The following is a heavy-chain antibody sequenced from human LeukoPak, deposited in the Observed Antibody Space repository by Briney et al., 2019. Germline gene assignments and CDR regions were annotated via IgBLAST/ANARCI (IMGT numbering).Heavy chain of an antibody. V-gene: IGHV1-2*06. CDR2: INPNSGGT. D-gene: IGHD2-8*01. Sequence: ASVKVSCKASGYTFTGYYMHWVRQAPGQGLEWMGRINPNSGGTNYAQKFQGRVTMTRDTSISTAYMELSRLRSDDTAVYYCARDSNVLMVYAIPFGNYYGMDVWGQGITVTVSS. CDR1: GYTFTGYY. J-gene: IGHJ6*02. CDR3: ARDSNVLMVYAIPFGNYYGMDV.